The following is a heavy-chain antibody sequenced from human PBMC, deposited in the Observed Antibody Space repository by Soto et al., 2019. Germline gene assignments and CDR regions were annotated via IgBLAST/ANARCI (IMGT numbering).Heavy chain of an antibody. V-gene: IGHV3-23*01. Sequence: PGGSLRLSCAASGFTFDDYAMHWVRQAPGKGLEWVSGISGSGGSICYADSVKGRFTISRDNSKNTLYLQMNSLRAEDTAVYYSAKDYYGSGSYYNVPDAFDIWGQGTMVTVSS. J-gene: IGHJ3*02. CDR1: GFTFDDYA. CDR2: ISGSGGSI. CDR3: AKDYYGSGSYYNVPDAFDI. D-gene: IGHD3-10*01.